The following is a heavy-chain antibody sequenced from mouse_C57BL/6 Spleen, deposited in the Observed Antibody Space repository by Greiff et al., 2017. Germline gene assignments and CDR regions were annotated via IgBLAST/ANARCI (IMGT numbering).Heavy chain of an antibody. Sequence: QVQLQQSGAELVRPGASVTLSCKASGYTFTDYEMHWVKHTPVHGLEWIGAIDPETGGTAYNQKFKGKAILTADKSSSTAYMELRSLTSEDSAVYYCTRKGSWAWFAYWGQGTLVTVS. J-gene: IGHJ3*01. D-gene: IGHD4-1*01. CDR3: TRKGSWAWFAY. CDR1: GYTFTDYE. CDR2: IDPETGGT. V-gene: IGHV1-15*01.